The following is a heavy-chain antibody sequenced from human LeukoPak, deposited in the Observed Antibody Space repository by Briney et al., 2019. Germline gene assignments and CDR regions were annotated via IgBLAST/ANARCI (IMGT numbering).Heavy chain of an antibody. CDR1: GFTFSSYE. Sequence: GGSLRLSCAASGFTFSSYEMNWGRQAPGKGLEWVSYISSSGSTIYYADSVQGRVTISRDNAKNSLYLQMNSLRAEDTAVYYCAELGITMIGGVWGKGTTVTISS. CDR2: ISSSGSTI. V-gene: IGHV3-48*03. D-gene: IGHD3-10*02. CDR3: AELGITMIGGV. J-gene: IGHJ6*04.